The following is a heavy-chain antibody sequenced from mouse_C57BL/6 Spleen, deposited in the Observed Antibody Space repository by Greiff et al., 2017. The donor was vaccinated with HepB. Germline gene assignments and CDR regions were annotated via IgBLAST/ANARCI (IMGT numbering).Heavy chain of an antibody. Sequence: EVKLVESGGGLVKPGGSLKLSCAASGFTFSDYGMHWVRQAPEKGLEWVAYISSGSSTIYYADTVKGRFTISRDNAKNTLFLQMTSLRSEDTAMYYCARGILRYHYFDYWGQGTTLTVSS. V-gene: IGHV5-17*01. J-gene: IGHJ2*01. CDR2: ISSGSSTI. D-gene: IGHD1-1*01. CDR1: GFTFSDYG. CDR3: ARGILRYHYFDY.